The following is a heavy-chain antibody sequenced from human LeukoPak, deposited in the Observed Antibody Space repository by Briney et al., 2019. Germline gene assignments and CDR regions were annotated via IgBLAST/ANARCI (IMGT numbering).Heavy chain of an antibody. Sequence: GGCLRLSCAASGFTFSNDAMSWVRQAPGKGLKWGSGTSDTGGSTYYADSGKGRFTISRDNSKNTLYLQMNSLRAEDTAVYYCAKNFGSRSGRGYFDYWGQGTLVTVPS. V-gene: IGHV3-23*01. CDR2: TSDTGGST. CDR3: AKNFGSRSGRGYFDY. CDR1: GFTFSNDA. D-gene: IGHD3-3*01. J-gene: IGHJ4*02.